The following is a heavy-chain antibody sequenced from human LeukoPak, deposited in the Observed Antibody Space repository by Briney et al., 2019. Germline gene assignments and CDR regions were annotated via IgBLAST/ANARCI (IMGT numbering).Heavy chain of an antibody. CDR3: ARGGEYQLPLDY. CDR2: ISAYNGNT. CDR1: GDTFSSYA. V-gene: IGHV1-18*01. Sequence: GASVKVSCKASGDTFSSYAINWVRQAPGQGLEWMGWISAYNGNTNYAQKLQGRVTMTTDTSTSTAYMELRSLRSDDTAVYYCARGGEYQLPLDYWGQGTLVTVSS. D-gene: IGHD2-2*01. J-gene: IGHJ4*02.